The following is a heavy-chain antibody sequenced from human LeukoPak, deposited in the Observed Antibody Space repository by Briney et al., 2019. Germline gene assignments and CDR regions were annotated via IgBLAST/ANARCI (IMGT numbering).Heavy chain of an antibody. CDR3: AKLDNWNDSYFDY. Sequence: SGGSLRLSCAASGFTFSSYWMSWVRQAPGKGLEWVANIKQDGSEKYYVDSVKGRFTISRDNAKNSLYLQMNSLRAEDTAVYYCAKLDNWNDSYFDYWGQGTLVTVSS. J-gene: IGHJ4*02. CDR2: IKQDGSEK. CDR1: GFTFSSYW. V-gene: IGHV3-7*01. D-gene: IGHD1-20*01.